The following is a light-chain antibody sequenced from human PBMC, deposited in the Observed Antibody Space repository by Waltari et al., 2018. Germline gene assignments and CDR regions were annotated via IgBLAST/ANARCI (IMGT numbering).Light chain of an antibody. V-gene: IGKV1-5*01. Sequence: IQITQSPSALSASVGDRVTIPCRASPRIKTWMAWYQQRPGKAPKVLIYDVSTLESGVPSRFSGSGPGTEFTLAINNLQPEDFATYYCQQYYRYYTFGQGTKLEIK. CDR3: QQYYRYYT. CDR2: DVS. J-gene: IGKJ2*01. CDR1: PRIKTW.